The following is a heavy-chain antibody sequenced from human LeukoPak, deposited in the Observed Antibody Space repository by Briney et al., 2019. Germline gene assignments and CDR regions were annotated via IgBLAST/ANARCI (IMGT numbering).Heavy chain of an antibody. Sequence: PGGSLRLSCAASGFTFSSYGMSWVRQAPGKGLEWVSAISGSGGSTYYADSVKGRFTISRDNSKNTLYLQMNSLRAEDTAVYYCAKDGSGYDYYYYYMDVWGKGTTVTISS. CDR3: AKDGSGYDYYYYYMDV. CDR2: ISGSGGST. D-gene: IGHD5-12*01. J-gene: IGHJ6*03. CDR1: GFTFSSYG. V-gene: IGHV3-23*01.